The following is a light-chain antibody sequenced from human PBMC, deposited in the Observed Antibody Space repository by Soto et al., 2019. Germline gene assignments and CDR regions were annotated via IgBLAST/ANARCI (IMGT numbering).Light chain of an antibody. Sequence: EIVLTQSPGTLSLSPVEIATLYFSAIQSLSSNYLAWYQQRPGQAPRLLIYGASTRATGIPARFSGSGSGTEFTLTIRSLQSEDFAVYYCQQYNNWPSINCGQGTRREIK. CDR1: QSLSSN. V-gene: IGKV3-15*01. CDR3: QQYNNWPSIN. CDR2: GAS. J-gene: IGKJ5*01.